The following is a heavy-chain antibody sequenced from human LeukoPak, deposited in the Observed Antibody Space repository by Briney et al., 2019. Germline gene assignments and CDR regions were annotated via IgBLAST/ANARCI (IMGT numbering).Heavy chain of an antibody. J-gene: IGHJ6*03. D-gene: IGHD3-10*01. CDR3: ARAPAEASRGGYYLDV. CDR1: RDSICSDY. V-gene: IGHV4-59*01. CDR2: IYYSGNT. Sequence: SETLSLTSTVSRDSICSDYWSSGRERPGGGLWCGVYIYYSGNTNYTPSLKSRVTISVDTSKNQLSLKLSSVTAADTAVYYCARAPAEASRGGYYLDVWGKGTTVTVSS.